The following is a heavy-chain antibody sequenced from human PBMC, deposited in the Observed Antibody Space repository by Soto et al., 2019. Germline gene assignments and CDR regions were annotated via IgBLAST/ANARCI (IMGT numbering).Heavy chain of an antibody. CDR1: GFTFSLYS. CDR2: ISRSSTGI. D-gene: IGHD3-10*01. CDR3: ESAVTWGLDV. V-gene: IGHV3-48*02. Sequence: EVQLVESGGGLVQPGGSLRLSCAASGFTFSLYSMSWVRQAPGKGLEWVSYISRSSTGIHYADSVKGRFTISRDDATNSMHLQTNSLRDGDTAVYDCESAVTWGLDVWGQGTTVSISS. J-gene: IGHJ6*02.